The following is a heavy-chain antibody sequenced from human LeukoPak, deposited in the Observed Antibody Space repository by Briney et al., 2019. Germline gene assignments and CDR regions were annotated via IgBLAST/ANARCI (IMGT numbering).Heavy chain of an antibody. V-gene: IGHV4-34*01. CDR3: AGSYGGNAVGPFDI. D-gene: IGHD4-23*01. J-gene: IGHJ3*02. Sequence: SETLSLTCAVSGGSFSGYHCSWIRQTPGKGLEWIGEVSQSGGASYNPSLKSRVTISVETSKNHFSLKLSSVTAADAAMYYCAGSYGGNAVGPFDIWGQGTMVTVSS. CDR2: VSQSGGA. CDR1: GGSFSGYH.